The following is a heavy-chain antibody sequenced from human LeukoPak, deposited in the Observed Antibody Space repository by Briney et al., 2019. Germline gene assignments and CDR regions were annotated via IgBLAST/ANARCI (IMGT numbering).Heavy chain of an antibody. CDR3: ARRSSGWYYFDY. Sequence: ASVKVSCKASGGTFSSYAISWVRQAPGQGLEWMGGIIPIFGTANYAQKFQGRVTITGDESTSTAYMELSSLRSEDTAVYYCARRSSGWYYFDYWGQGTLVTVSS. J-gene: IGHJ4*02. CDR2: IIPIFGTA. D-gene: IGHD6-19*01. V-gene: IGHV1-69*13. CDR1: GGTFSSYA.